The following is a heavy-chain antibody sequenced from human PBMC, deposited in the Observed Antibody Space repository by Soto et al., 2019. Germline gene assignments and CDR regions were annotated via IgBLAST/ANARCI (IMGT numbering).Heavy chain of an antibody. CDR3: ARDHPAAAGNSWFGESSEAFDY. D-gene: IGHD6-13*01. CDR1: GFTFSSYS. V-gene: IGHV3-48*01. J-gene: IGHJ4*02. Sequence: GGSLRLSCAASGFTFSSYSMNWVRQAPGKGLEWVSYISSSSSTIYYADSVKGRFTISRDNAKNSLYLPMNSLRAEDTAVYYCARDHPAAAGNSWFGESSEAFDYWGQGT. CDR2: ISSSSSTI.